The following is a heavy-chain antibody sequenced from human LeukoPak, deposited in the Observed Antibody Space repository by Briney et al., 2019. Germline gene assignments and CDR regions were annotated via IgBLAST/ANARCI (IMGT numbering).Heavy chain of an antibody. D-gene: IGHD3-22*01. J-gene: IGHJ1*01. CDR3: ARIYYYDSSTYSPEYFQH. CDR2: IYYSGNT. Sequence: SPSETLSLTCSVSGGSISSSSYYWGWIRQPPGKGLEWIGSIYYSGNTYNNPSLKGRVTISVDTSKNQLSLKLSSVTAADTAVYYCARIYYYDSSTYSPEYFQHWGQGTLVTVSS. CDR1: GGSISSSSYY. V-gene: IGHV4-39*01.